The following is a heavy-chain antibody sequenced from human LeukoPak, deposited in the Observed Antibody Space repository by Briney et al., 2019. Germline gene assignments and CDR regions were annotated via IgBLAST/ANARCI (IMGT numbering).Heavy chain of an antibody. Sequence: SETLSLTCAVYGESFSGFYWSWIRQTPEKGLERIAEINNSGTINYSPALKSRVTISTDASKNQFSLKLSSVTAADTAVYYCARGRYQLGFDSWGQGTPVTVSS. CDR3: ARGRYQLGFDS. CDR1: GESFSGFY. V-gene: IGHV4-34*01. CDR2: INNSGTI. J-gene: IGHJ5*01. D-gene: IGHD1-1*01.